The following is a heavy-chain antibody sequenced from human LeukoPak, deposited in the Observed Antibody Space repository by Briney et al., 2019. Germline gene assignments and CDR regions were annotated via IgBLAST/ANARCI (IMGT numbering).Heavy chain of an antibody. Sequence: SETLSLTRTVSGGSISSYYWSWIRQPPGKGLEWIGYIYTSGSTNYNPSLKSRVTISVDTSKNQFSLKLSSVTAADTAVYYCARLLLNWGYDPWGQGTLVTVSS. V-gene: IGHV4-4*09. CDR2: IYTSGST. CDR3: ARLLLNWGYDP. D-gene: IGHD7-27*01. CDR1: GGSISSYY. J-gene: IGHJ5*02.